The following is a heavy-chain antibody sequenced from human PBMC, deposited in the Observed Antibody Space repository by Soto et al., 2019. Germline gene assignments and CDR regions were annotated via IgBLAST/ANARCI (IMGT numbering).Heavy chain of an antibody. V-gene: IGHV4-39*01. CDR1: GGSISSSSYY. Sequence: SETLSLTCTVSGGSISSSSYYWDWIRQPPGKGLEWIGSFHYSGSTYYNPSLKSRVTISVDTSKNQFSLKLSSVTAADTAVYYCASSIRCYSDSSGYPDYWGQGTLVTVSS. CDR3: ASSIRCYSDSSGYPDY. J-gene: IGHJ4*02. D-gene: IGHD3-22*01. CDR2: FHYSGST.